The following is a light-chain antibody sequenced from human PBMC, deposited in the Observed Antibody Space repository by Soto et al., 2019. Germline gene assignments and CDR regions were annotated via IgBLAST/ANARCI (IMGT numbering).Light chain of an antibody. CDR2: EVD. J-gene: IGLJ1*01. CDR3: SSYTSSSTLV. Sequence: QSALTQPASVSGSPGQSITISCTGTSSDVGGYNYVSWYQQHPGKAPKIMIYEVDHRPSGVSNRFSGSKSGYTASLTISGLQAEDEADYYCSSYTSSSTLVFGTGTKLTVL. V-gene: IGLV2-14*01. CDR1: SSDVGGYNY.